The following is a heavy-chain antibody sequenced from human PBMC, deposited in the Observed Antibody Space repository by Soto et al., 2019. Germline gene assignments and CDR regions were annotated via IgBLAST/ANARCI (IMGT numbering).Heavy chain of an antibody. V-gene: IGHV1-58*01. CDR3: AALNGLSSSSGPFDY. D-gene: IGHD6-6*01. Sequence: ASVKVSCKASGFTFTSSAVQWVRQARGQRLEWIRWIVVGSGNTNYAQKFQERVTITRDMSTSTAYMELSSLRSKDTAVFYCAALNGLSSSSGPFDYWGQGTLVTVSS. J-gene: IGHJ4*02. CDR1: GFTFTSSA. CDR2: IVVGSGNT.